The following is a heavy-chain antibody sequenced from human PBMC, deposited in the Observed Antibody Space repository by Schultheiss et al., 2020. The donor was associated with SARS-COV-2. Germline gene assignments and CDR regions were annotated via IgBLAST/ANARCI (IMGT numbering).Heavy chain of an antibody. J-gene: IGHJ4*02. CDR3: ATWISDSSGYHY. V-gene: IGHV5-51*01. Sequence: GGSLRLSCKGSGYSFTSYWIGWVRQMPGKGLEWMGIIYPGDSDTRYSPSFQGQVTISVDNSISTAYLQWSSLKASDTAMYYCATWISDSSGYHYWGQGTLVTVAS. CDR2: IYPGDSDT. D-gene: IGHD3-22*01. CDR1: GYSFTSYW.